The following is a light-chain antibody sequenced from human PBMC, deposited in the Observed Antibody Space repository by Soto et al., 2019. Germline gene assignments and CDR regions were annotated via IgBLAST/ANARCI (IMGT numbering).Light chain of an antibody. Sequence: EIVLTQSPGTPSLSPGERATLSCKTSQSRGSNFLACYQHKPGQAPRLLIYASSNRATGIPDRFSGSASGTAFTLTSNRLEPEDFAVYYCQLYGISPPFGQATRLEIK. CDR2: ASS. CDR1: QSRGSNF. CDR3: QLYGISPP. J-gene: IGKJ5*01. V-gene: IGKV3-20*01.